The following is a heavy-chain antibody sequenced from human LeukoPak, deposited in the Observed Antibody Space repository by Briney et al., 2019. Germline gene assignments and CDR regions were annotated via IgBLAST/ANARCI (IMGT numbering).Heavy chain of an antibody. V-gene: IGHV4-59*12. CDR1: GGSISSYY. J-gene: IGHJ4*02. CDR3: ARVRMVRGVLFDY. D-gene: IGHD3-10*01. Sequence: SETLSLTCTVSGGSISSYYWSWIRRPPGKGLEWIGYIYYSGSTNHNPSLKSRVTISVDTSKNQFSLKLSSVTAADTAVYYCARVRMVRGVLFDYWGQGTLVTVSS. CDR2: IYYSGST.